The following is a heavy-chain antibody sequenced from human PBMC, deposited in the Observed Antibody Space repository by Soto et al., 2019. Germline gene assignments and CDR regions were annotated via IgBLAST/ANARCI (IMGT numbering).Heavy chain of an antibody. CDR2: IYYDASGK. D-gene: IGHD6-13*01. J-gene: IGHJ4*02. CDR1: GFTFSNYG. V-gene: IGHV3-33*01. Sequence: VPVVESGGGVVQPGRSLRLSCASSGFTFSNYGMLWVRQAPGKGLEWVTVIYYDASGKYYADSVKGRFTISRDNSKNPLFLQVDRLRAEDTAVYYCARSAGKGGLAAPIDHWGQGTLVTVSS. CDR3: ARSAGKGGLAAPIDH.